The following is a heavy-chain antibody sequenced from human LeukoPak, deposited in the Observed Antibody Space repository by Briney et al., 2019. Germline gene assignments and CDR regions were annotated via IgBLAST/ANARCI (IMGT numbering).Heavy chain of an antibody. CDR1: GYGVTSYW. CDR2: IYPGDSDT. J-gene: IGHJ4*02. V-gene: IGHV5-51*01. CDR3: ARLGLQIDY. D-gene: IGHD3-16*01. Sequence: GASLKVSCKGSGYGVTSYWIGWVRHILKKGLEWMGIIYPGDSDTRYSPSFQGQVTISADKSISTAYLQWSSLKASDTAMYYCARLGLQIDYWGQGTLVTVSS.